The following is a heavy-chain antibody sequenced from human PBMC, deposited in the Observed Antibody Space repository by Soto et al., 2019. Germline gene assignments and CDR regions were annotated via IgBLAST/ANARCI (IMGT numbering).Heavy chain of an antibody. CDR2: ISTSGSYI. D-gene: IGHD5-18*01. Sequence: PVGSLRHHCSAFGFNFSYYTINWVRQAPGKGLEWVSSISTSGSYIYDAASVKGRFTISRDNAKNSLYLQMNSLRAEDTAVYFCARVSSSFGYSYGSYSHYTMDVWGQGTPVTVSS. J-gene: IGHJ6*02. CDR1: GFNFSYYT. CDR3: ARVSSSFGYSYGSYSHYTMDV. V-gene: IGHV3-21*01.